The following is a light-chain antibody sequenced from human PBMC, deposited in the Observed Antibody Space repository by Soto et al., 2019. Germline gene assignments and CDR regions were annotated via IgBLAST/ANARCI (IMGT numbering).Light chain of an antibody. CDR1: QTVRNN. V-gene: IGKV3-15*01. CDR2: GAS. Sequence: EIVMTQSPATLSVSPGERATLSCRASQTVRNNYLAWYQQKPGQAPRLLIYGASTRATGIPARFSGSGSGTEFTLTISSLQSEDSAVYYCQQYDKWPPRTFGQGTKVDIK. CDR3: QQYDKWPPRT. J-gene: IGKJ1*01.